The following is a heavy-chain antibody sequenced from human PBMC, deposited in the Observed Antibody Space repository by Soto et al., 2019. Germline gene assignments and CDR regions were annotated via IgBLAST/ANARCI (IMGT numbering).Heavy chain of an antibody. V-gene: IGHV3-23*02. CDR2: LSHDGGDS. J-gene: IGHJ4*02. CDR3: AKQRTTWTESAIDF. CDR1: EFSFINYA. Sequence: EVQMLGSGGGLVQPGASLRLSCVASEFSFINYAMTWVRQAPGKGLQWVAALSHDGGDSEYGDSVRGRFTVTRDNPKKTLYLHMTSLRAEDTAVYFCAKQRTTWTESAIDFWGQGIQVIVSA. D-gene: IGHD1-1*01.